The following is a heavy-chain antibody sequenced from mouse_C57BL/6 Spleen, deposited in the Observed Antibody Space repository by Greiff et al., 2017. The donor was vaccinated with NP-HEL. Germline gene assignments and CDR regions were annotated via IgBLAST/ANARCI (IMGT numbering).Heavy chain of an antibody. D-gene: IGHD2-4*01. CDR1: GYTFTSYW. CDR2: IDPSDSYT. CDR3: ARRRLRPVDD. J-gene: IGHJ2*01. V-gene: IGHV1-50*01. Sequence: VQLQQSGAELVKPGASVKLSCKASGYTFTSYWMQWVKQRPGQGLEWIGEIDPSDSYTNYNQKFKGKATLTVDTSSSTAYMQLSSLTSEDSAVYYWARRRLRPVDDWGQGTTLTVSS.